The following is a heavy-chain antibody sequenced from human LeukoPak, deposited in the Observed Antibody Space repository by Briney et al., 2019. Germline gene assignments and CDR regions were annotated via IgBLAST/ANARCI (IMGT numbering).Heavy chain of an antibody. Sequence: SETLSLTCTVSGYSISSNYYWGWIRQPPGKGLEWIGNIYHSGSISYNPSLKSRVTISVDTSKNQFSLKLTSVTAADTAVYYCARALEGTTGRFDYWGQGTLVTVSS. J-gene: IGHJ4*02. CDR1: GYSISSNYY. CDR2: IYHSGSI. V-gene: IGHV4-38-2*02. CDR3: ARALEGTTGRFDY. D-gene: IGHD1-7*01.